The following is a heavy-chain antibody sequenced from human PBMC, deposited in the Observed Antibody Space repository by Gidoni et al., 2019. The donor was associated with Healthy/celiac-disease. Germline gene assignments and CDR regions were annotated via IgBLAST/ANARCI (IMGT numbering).Heavy chain of an antibody. Sequence: EVQLVESGGGLVKPGGSLRLSCAASGFTFSSYSMNWVRQAPGKGLEWVSSISSSSSYIYYADSVKGRFTISRDNAKNALYLQMNSLRAEDTAVYYCASLESPPDAFDIWGQGTMVTVSS. CDR1: GFTFSSYS. CDR3: ASLESPPDAFDI. J-gene: IGHJ3*02. V-gene: IGHV3-21*01. CDR2: ISSSSSYI.